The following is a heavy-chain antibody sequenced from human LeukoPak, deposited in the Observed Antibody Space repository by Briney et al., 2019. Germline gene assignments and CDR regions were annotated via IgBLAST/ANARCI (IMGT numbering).Heavy chain of an antibody. CDR3: ARAGDDSSGYFDY. V-gene: IGHV3-20*04. CDR2: ISWNGGGT. D-gene: IGHD3-22*01. CDR1: GFDFDDYG. J-gene: IGHJ4*02. Sequence: GGSLRLSCVASGFDFDDYGMSWVRQGPGKGLEWVSYISWNGGGTGYADSVKGRVTISRDNAKNSLYLQMNSLRAEDTTLYYCARAGDDSSGYFDYWGQGTLVTVSS.